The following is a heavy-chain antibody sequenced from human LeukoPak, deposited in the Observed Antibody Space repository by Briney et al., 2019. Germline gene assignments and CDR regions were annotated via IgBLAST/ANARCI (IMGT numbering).Heavy chain of an antibody. Sequence: SETLSLTCTVPGASITSYYWSWIRQPAGKGLEWLGRTSTTVGTYYSPSLKSRVTMSIDTSKSQFSLRLTSVTAGDTAVYFCAGGYGSGTYSAWGQGTLVTVSS. CDR2: TSTTVGT. J-gene: IGHJ5*02. D-gene: IGHD3-10*01. CDR1: GASITSYY. CDR3: AGGYGSGTYSA. V-gene: IGHV4-4*07.